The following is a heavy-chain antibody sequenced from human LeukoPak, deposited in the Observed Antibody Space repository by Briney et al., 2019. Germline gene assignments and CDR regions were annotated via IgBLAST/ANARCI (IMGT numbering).Heavy chain of an antibody. CDR1: GYTFTGYY. CDR2: INPNSGGT. D-gene: IGHD6-13*01. J-gene: IGHJ5*02. Sequence: RASVKVSCKASGYTFTGYYMHWVRQAPGQGLEWMGWINPNSGGTNYAQKFQGRVTMTRDTSISTAYMELSRLRSDDTAVYYCARGYSSSPLDNWFDPWGQGTLVTVSS. CDR3: ARGYSSSPLDNWFDP. V-gene: IGHV1-2*02.